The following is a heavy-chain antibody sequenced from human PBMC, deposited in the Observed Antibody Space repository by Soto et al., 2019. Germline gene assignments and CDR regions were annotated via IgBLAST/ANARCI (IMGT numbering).Heavy chain of an antibody. Sequence: SETLSLTCTVSGGSISSTTYYWGWMRQPPGKGLEWIASFFIGGNTYYNPSLKSRVTISVDTSKNQFSLKLSSVTAADTAVYYCARQLVEGFDYWGQGTLVTVSS. D-gene: IGHD1-26*01. J-gene: IGHJ4*02. CDR3: ARQLVEGFDY. CDR2: FFIGGNT. V-gene: IGHV4-39*01. CDR1: GGSISSTTYY.